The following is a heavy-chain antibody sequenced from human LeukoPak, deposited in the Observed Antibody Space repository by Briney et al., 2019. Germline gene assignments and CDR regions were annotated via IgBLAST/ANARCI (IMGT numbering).Heavy chain of an antibody. J-gene: IGHJ3*02. V-gene: IGHV1-69*05. Sequence: SVKVSCKASGGTFSSYAISWVRQAPGQGLEWMGGIIPIFGTANYAQKFQGRVTITTDESTSTAYMELSSLRSEDTAVYYCARAKYYYDSKSRRWAFDIWGQGTMVTVSS. CDR1: GGTFSSYA. D-gene: IGHD3-22*01. CDR3: ARAKYYYDSKSRRWAFDI. CDR2: IIPIFGTA.